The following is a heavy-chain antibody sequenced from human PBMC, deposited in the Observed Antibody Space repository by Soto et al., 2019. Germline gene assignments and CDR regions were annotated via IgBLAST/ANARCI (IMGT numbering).Heavy chain of an antibody. J-gene: IGHJ4*02. D-gene: IGHD3-22*01. V-gene: IGHV3-64D*06. CDR1: GFTFSSYA. CDR2: ISSNGGST. Sequence: PWGSLRLSCSASGFTFSSYAMHWVRQAPGKGLEYVSAISSNGGSTYYADSVKGRFTISRDNSKNTLYLQMSSLRAEDTAVYYCVKDAPYYYDSSGYPVGSYYFDYWGQGTLVTVSS. CDR3: VKDAPYYYDSSGYPVGSYYFDY.